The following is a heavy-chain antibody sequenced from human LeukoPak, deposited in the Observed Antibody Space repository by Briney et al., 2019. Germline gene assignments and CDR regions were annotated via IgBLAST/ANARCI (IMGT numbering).Heavy chain of an antibody. CDR1: GFTASSNY. CDR3: AKVSPLPRKFDY. V-gene: IGHV3-53*01. Sequence: GGSLRLSCAASGFTASSNYMCWGRQAPGKGLEWVSVIYSGGSTYYADSVKGRFTISRDNSKNTLYLQMNSLRAEDTALYYCAKVSPLPRKFDYWGQGTLVTVSS. D-gene: IGHD1-26*01. CDR2: IYSGGST. J-gene: IGHJ4*02.